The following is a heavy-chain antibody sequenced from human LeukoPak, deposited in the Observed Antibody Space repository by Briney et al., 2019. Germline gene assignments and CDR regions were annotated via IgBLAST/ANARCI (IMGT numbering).Heavy chain of an antibody. D-gene: IGHD2-2*01. J-gene: IGHJ4*02. V-gene: IGHV3-30*02. CDR2: IRYDGTNK. CDR1: GFSFSNYG. Sequence: GGSLRLSCVASGFSFSNYGMHWVRQAPGKGLEWVAFIRYDGTNKFYVDSVKGRFTISRDNSKNTLYLQMNSLRAEDTAVYYCAKSIGMPRDYWGQGTLVTVSS. CDR3: AKSIGMPRDY.